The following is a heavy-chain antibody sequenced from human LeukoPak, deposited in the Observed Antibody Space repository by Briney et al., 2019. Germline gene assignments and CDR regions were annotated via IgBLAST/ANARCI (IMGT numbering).Heavy chain of an antibody. V-gene: IGHV1-2*02. Sequence: GASVKVSCKASGYAFTSYYFHWVRQAPGHGLEWMGWINPHSGDTNYAQNFRGRVTMTRDTSINTAYMELNRLTSDDTAVYYCVRDRYCNGCDAFDIWGQGTMVTVSS. D-gene: IGHD2/OR15-2a*01. CDR1: GYAFTSYY. CDR3: VRDRYCNGCDAFDI. J-gene: IGHJ3*02. CDR2: INPHSGDT.